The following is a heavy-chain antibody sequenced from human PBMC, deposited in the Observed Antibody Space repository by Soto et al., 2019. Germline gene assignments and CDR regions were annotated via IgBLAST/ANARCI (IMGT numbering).Heavy chain of an antibody. J-gene: IGHJ6*02. D-gene: IGHD3-3*01. CDR1: GGTFSIYA. V-gene: IGHV1-69*13. Sequence: SVKVSCKASGGTFSIYAISWVRQAPGQGLEWMGGIIPIFGTANYAQKFQGRVTITADESTSTAYMELSSLRSEDTAVYYCARATIFGVVITEDYYYYGMDVWGQGTTVTVSS. CDR3: ARATIFGVVITEDYYYYGMDV. CDR2: IIPIFGTA.